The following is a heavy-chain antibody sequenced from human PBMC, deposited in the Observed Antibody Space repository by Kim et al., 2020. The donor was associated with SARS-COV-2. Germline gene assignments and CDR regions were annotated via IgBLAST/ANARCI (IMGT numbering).Heavy chain of an antibody. CDR2: ISGSGGST. D-gene: IGHD3-9*01. CDR1: GFTFSSYA. V-gene: IGHV3-23*01. J-gene: IGHJ4*02. CDR3: AKYREGVYYDILTGYYNAASFDY. Sequence: GGSLRLSCAASGFTFSSYAMSWVRQAPGKGLEWVSAISGSGGSTYYADSVKGRFTISRDNSKNTLYLQMNSLRAEDTAVYYFAKYREGVYYDILTGYYNAASFDYWGQGTLVTVSS.